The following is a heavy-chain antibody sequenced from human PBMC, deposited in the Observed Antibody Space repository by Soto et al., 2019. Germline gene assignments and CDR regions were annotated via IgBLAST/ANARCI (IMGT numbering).Heavy chain of an antibody. CDR2: IIYDESNK. V-gene: IGHV3-30-3*01. D-gene: IGHD2-21*02. CDR3: ARDLGAYWSGDCHTLRH. Sequence: QVQLVESGGGVVQPGRSLRLSCAASGFSFSTYSMHWVRQAPGKGLEWVAVIIYDESNKYYGDSVKGRITISRDNSKNTLYLQMNSLRAEDTAVYYCARDLGAYWSGDCHTLRHWGQGTLVTVSS. CDR1: GFSFSTYS. J-gene: IGHJ1*01.